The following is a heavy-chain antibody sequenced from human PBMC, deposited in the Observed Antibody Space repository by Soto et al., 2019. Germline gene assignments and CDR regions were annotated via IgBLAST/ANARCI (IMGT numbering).Heavy chain of an antibody. CDR1: GYTLTELS. D-gene: IGHD2-2*01. CDR2: FDPEDGET. Sequence: GASVKVSCKVSGYTLTELSMHWVRQAPGKGLEWMGGFDPEDGETIYAQKFQGRVTMTEDTSTDTAYMELSSLRSEDTAVYYCATGGPDCSSTSCYRPKGSLGYSYGPTPFDYWGQGTLVTVSS. J-gene: IGHJ4*02. V-gene: IGHV1-24*01. CDR3: ATGGPDCSSTSCYRPKGSLGYSYGPTPFDY.